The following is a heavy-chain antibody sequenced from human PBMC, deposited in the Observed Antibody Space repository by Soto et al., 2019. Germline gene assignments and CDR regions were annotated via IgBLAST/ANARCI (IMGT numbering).Heavy chain of an antibody. CDR2: VYYSGSA. CDR1: GGSISSGDYY. J-gene: IGHJ4*02. CDR3: ARALKDYYYVSNPYYYFDY. V-gene: IGHV4-30-4*01. D-gene: IGHD3-22*01. Sequence: SETLSLTCTVSGGSISSGDYYWNWIRQPPGKDLEWIGYVYYSGSAYYNPSLKTRVTISVDTSKDQFSLQLTSVTAADTAVYYCARALKDYYYVSNPYYYFDYWGQGTLVTVSS.